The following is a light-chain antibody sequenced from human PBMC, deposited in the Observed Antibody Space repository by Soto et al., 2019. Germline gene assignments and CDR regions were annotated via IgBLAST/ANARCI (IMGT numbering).Light chain of an antibody. CDR1: SSNIGNNA. J-gene: IGLJ1*01. CDR2: YDD. CDR3: ATWDDSRNGAV. V-gene: IGLV1-36*01. Sequence: QSVLTQPPSVSEAPRQRVTISCSGGSSNIGNNAVNWYQQLPGKAPKLLIYYDDLLPSGVSDRFSGSKSGTSASLAISGLQSEDEADYYCATWDDSRNGAVFGTGTKLTVL.